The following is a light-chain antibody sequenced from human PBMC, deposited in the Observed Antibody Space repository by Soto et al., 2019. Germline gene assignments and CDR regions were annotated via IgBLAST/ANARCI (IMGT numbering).Light chain of an antibody. J-gene: IGKJ4*01. CDR1: QTVRNNY. CDR3: QQFSSYPLT. CDR2: DAS. Sequence: EFVLTQSPGTLSLSPGERATLSCRASQTVRNNYLAWYQQKPGQAPRLLIYDASRRATGIPDRFSGGGSGTDFTLTISRLDPEDFAVYYCQQFSSYPLTFGGGTKVEIK. V-gene: IGKV3-20*01.